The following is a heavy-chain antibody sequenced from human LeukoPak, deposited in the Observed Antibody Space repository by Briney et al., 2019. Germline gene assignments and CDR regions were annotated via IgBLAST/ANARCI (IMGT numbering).Heavy chain of an antibody. Sequence: SETLSLTCTVSGGSVSSGGYYWNWIRQPPGKGLECLGYMYYDGTSNYNPSLKSRVTISIDSSKNQFSLRLSSVTAAGTAVYYCARGRDNYGSGDSWGQGILVTVSS. D-gene: IGHD3-10*01. CDR3: ARGRDNYGSGDS. CDR2: MYYDGTS. CDR1: GGSVSSGGYY. V-gene: IGHV4-61*08. J-gene: IGHJ4*02.